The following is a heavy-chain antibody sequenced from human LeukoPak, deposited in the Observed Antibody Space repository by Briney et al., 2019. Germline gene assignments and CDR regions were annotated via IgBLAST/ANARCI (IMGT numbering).Heavy chain of an antibody. CDR2: IIPIFGTA. J-gene: IGHJ6*03. CDR1: GGTFSSYA. V-gene: IGHV1-69*13. Sequence: SVKVSCKASGGTFSSYAISWVRQAPGQGLEWMGGIIPIFGTANYAQKFQGRVTITADESTSTAYMELSSLRSEDTAVYYCASGYYDFWSGSYYYYYYMDVWGKGTTVTVSS. D-gene: IGHD3-3*01. CDR3: ASGYYDFWSGSYYYYYYMDV.